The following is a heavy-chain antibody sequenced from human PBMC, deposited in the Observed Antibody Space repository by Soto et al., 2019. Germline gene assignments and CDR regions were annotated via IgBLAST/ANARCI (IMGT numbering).Heavy chain of an antibody. CDR3: VRDYYDTSGYPNTFDM. D-gene: IGHD3-22*01. CDR1: GFTLSRHT. J-gene: IGHJ3*02. CDR2: IGSRTSDI. Sequence: GGSVRLSXAASGFTLSRHTMNWVRQAPGKGLEWVSFIGSRTSDIYYADSVKGRFTISRDNAKNSLYLDLTRLRAEDTAVYFCVRDYYDTSGYPNTFDMWGQGTMVTVSS. V-gene: IGHV3-21*01.